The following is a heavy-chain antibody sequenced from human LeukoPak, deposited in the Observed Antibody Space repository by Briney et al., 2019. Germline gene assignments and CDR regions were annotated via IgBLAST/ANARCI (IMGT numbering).Heavy chain of an antibody. CDR3: ASPLN. CDR2: IKQDGSEK. V-gene: IGHV3-7*01. J-gene: IGHJ4*02. CDR1: GFTFSSYS. Sequence: GGSLRLSCAASGFTFSSYSMSWVRQAPGKGLEWVANIKQDGSEKYYVDSVKGRFTISRDNAKNSLYLQMNSLRAEDTAVYYCASPLNWGQGTLVTVSS.